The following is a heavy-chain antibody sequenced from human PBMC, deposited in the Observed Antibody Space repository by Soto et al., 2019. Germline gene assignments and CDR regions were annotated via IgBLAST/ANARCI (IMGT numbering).Heavy chain of an antibody. J-gene: IGHJ4*02. D-gene: IGHD3-22*01. V-gene: IGHV3-53*01. CDR2: IYSGGST. CDR1: GFTVSSNY. CDR3: ARDPGDSSGYWDRAMGFDY. Sequence: EVQLVESGGGLIQPGGSLRLSCAASGFTVSSNYMSWVRQAPGKGLEWVSVIYSGGSTYYADSVKGRFTISRDNSKNTLYLQMNSLRAEDTAVYYCARDPGDSSGYWDRAMGFDYWCQGTLVTVSS.